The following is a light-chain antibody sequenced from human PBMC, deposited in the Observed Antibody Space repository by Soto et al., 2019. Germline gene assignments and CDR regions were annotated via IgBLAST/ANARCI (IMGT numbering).Light chain of an antibody. Sequence: EIVLTQSPATLSLSPGERATLSCRASQSVSNYLSSYQQQPGQAPRLLMYETSRRATGIPARISGSGSGTDFPLTISSREPEDFAVYYCQQRHNWRDTFGQGTRLEIK. J-gene: IGKJ5*01. CDR2: ETS. CDR1: QSVSNY. V-gene: IGKV3-11*01. CDR3: QQRHNWRDT.